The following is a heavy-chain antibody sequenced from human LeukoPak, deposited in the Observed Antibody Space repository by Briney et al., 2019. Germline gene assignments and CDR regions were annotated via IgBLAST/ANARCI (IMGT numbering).Heavy chain of an antibody. CDR1: RGTFSNYA. CDR3: ARAEYYYGSGSKRHKGGWFDP. Sequence: SVKVSCRASRGTFSNYAISWVRQAPGQGLEWMGGIIPIFGTANYAQKFQDRVTITVDKSTSTAYMELSSLRSEDTAVYYCARAEYYYGSGSKRHKGGWFDPWGQGTLVTVSS. J-gene: IGHJ5*02. V-gene: IGHV1-69*06. CDR2: IIPIFGTA. D-gene: IGHD3-10*01.